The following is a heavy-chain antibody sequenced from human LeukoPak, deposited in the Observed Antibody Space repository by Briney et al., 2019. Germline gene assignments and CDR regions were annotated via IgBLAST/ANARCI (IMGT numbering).Heavy chain of an antibody. CDR3: ARDHSSGYLNWFDP. CDR1: GYTSTSYG. J-gene: IGHJ5*02. V-gene: IGHV1-18*01. Sequence: ASVKVSCKASGYTSTSYGISWVRQTPGQGLEWRGWISPYSGDTDYAQKFQGRVTMTTDTFTSTVYLELRSLRSDDTAVYYCARDHSSGYLNWFDPWGQGTLVTVSS. D-gene: IGHD3-22*01. CDR2: ISPYSGDT.